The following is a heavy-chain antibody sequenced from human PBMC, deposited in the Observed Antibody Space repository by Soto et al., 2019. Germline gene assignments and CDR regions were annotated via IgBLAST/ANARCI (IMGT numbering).Heavy chain of an antibody. CDR2: IYDTGST. Sequence: PSETLSLTCTVSGSDITTYYWSWLRQSPGKGLGWIGHIYDTGSTTYNPSLKSRVTISVDTSNKQFSLRLTSVTAADTAVYYCARCPIDHNWFDPWGQGTLVTAPQ. D-gene: IGHD3-9*01. J-gene: IGHJ5*02. CDR1: GSDITTYY. V-gene: IGHV4-59*01. CDR3: ARCPIDHNWFDP.